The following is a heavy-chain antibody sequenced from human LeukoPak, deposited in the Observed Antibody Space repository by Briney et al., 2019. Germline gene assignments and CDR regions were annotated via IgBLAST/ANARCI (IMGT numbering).Heavy chain of an antibody. Sequence: SVKVSCKASGGTFSSYAISWVRQAPGQGLEWMGGIIPTFGTANYAQKFQGRVTITADESTSTAYMELSSLRSEDTAVYYCARYALTTVVHYNYCYGMDVWGQGTTVTVSS. CDR2: IIPTFGTA. D-gene: IGHD4-23*01. J-gene: IGHJ6*02. CDR1: GGTFSSYA. CDR3: ARYALTTVVHYNYCYGMDV. V-gene: IGHV1-69*13.